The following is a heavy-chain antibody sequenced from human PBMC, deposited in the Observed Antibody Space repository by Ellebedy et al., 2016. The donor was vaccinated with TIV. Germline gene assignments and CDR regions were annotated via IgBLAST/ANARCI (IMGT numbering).Heavy chain of an antibody. J-gene: IGHJ4*02. Sequence: SETLSLTXTVSGGSISSGGYYWSWIRQHPGKGLEWIGYIYYSGSTYYNPSLKSRVTISVDTSKNQFSLKLSSVTAADTAVYYCARARGGSYHYLIDYWGQGTLVTVSS. CDR1: GGSISSGGYY. D-gene: IGHD2-15*01. CDR3: ARARGGSYHYLIDY. CDR2: IYYSGST. V-gene: IGHV4-31*03.